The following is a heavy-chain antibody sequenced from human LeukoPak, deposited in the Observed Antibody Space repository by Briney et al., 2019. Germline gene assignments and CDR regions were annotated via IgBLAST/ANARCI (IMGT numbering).Heavy chain of an antibody. CDR1: GGTFSSYT. CDR2: IIPLLGIA. J-gene: IGHJ6*03. D-gene: IGHD4-17*01. CDR3: ARDHGDRYYDYYYMDV. V-gene: IGHV1-69*04. Sequence: SVKVSCKASGGTFSSYTISWVRQAPGQGLEWMGRIIPLLGIANYAQKFQGRVTITADKSTSTAYMELSSLRSEDTAVYYCARDHGDRYYDYYYMDVWGKGTTVTVSS.